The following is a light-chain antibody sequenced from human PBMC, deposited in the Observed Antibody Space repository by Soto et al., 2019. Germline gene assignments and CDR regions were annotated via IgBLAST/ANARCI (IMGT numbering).Light chain of an antibody. CDR2: GAS. CDR1: QSVTSNY. CDR3: QQYGTSRT. J-gene: IGKJ1*01. V-gene: IGKV3-20*01. Sequence: DIVLTQSPGTLSLSPGERAPLTCRARQSVTSNYLAWYQQKPGQDPRLLIYGASSRATGIPDRFTGSGSGTDFTLTISRLEPEDFAVYYCQQYGTSRTFGQGTKVEIK.